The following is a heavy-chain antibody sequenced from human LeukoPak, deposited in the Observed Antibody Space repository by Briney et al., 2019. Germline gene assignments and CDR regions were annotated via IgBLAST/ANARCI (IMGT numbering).Heavy chain of an antibody. V-gene: IGHV1-2*02. CDR2: INPNSGGT. D-gene: IGHD2-2*01. CDR1: GGTFNNYI. J-gene: IGHJ5*02. CDR3: ARTYCSSTSCANWFDP. Sequence: ASVKVSCKASGGTFNNYIISWVRQAPGQGLEWMGWINPNSGGTNYAQKFQGRVTMTRDTSISTAYMELSRLRSDDTAVYYCARTYCSSTSCANWFDPWGQGTLVTVSS.